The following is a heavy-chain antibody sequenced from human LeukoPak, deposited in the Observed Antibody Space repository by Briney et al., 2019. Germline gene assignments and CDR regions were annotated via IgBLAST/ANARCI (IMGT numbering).Heavy chain of an antibody. V-gene: IGHV3-33*06. CDR2: IWYDGSNK. CDR3: AKSDFSSGWFYFDY. D-gene: IGHD6-19*01. Sequence: PGGSLRLACAASGFTFSSYGMHWLRQAPGKGLEWVAVIWYDGSNKYYADSVKGRFTISRDNSKNTLYLQMNSLRAEDTAVYYCAKSDFSSGWFYFDYWGQGTLVTVSS. J-gene: IGHJ4*01. CDR1: GFTFSSYG.